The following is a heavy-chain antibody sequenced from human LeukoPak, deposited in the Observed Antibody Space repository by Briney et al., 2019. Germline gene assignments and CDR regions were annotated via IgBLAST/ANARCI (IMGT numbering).Heavy chain of an antibody. D-gene: IGHD3-10*01. CDR1: GGSISSSSYY. CDR2: IYYSGYT. CDR3: ARKYYYGSGSYYSQFDY. J-gene: IGHJ4*02. Sequence: SETLSLTCTVSGGSISSSSYYWGWIRQPPGKGLEWIGSIYYSGYTYYNPSLKSRVTVAVDTSKNQFSLNLSSVTAADTAVYYCARKYYYGSGSYYSQFDYWGQGTLVTVSS. V-gene: IGHV4-39*01.